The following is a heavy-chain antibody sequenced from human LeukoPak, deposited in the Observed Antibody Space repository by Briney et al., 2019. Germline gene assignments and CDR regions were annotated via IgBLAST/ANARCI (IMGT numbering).Heavy chain of an antibody. Sequence: PGGSLRLSCAASGFTFSSYWMHWVRQAPGKGLVWVSSISSSSSYIYYADSVKGRFTISRDNAKNSLYLQMNSLRAEDTAVYYCARVAYNWNYGLDYWGQGTLVTVSS. V-gene: IGHV3-21*01. CDR2: ISSSSSYI. D-gene: IGHD1-7*01. CDR1: GFTFSSYW. CDR3: ARVAYNWNYGLDY. J-gene: IGHJ4*02.